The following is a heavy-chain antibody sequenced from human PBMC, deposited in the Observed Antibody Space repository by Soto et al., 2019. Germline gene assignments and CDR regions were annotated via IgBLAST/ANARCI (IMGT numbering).Heavy chain of an antibody. CDR2: ISGSGGST. CDR3: AKDHYGSGSYFTYYYGMDV. CDR1: GFTFSSYA. D-gene: IGHD3-10*01. J-gene: IGHJ6*02. V-gene: IGHV3-23*01. Sequence: AGGSLRLSCAASGFTFSSYAMSWVRQAPGKGLEWVSAISGSGGSTYYADSVKGRFTISRDNSKNTLYLQMNSLRAEDTAVYYCAKDHYGSGSYFTYYYGMDVWGQGTTVIVSS.